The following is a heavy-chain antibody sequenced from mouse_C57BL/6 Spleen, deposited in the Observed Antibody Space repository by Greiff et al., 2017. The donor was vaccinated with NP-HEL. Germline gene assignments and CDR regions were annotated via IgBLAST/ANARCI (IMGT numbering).Heavy chain of an antibody. J-gene: IGHJ3*01. CDR1: GFTFSSYA. CDR2: ISDGGSYT. D-gene: IGHD1-1*01. V-gene: IGHV5-4*01. Sequence: DVHLVESGGGLVKPGGSLKLSCAVSGFTFSSYAMSWVRQTPEKSLEWVATISDGGSYTYYPDNVKGRFTISRDNAKNNLYLQMSHLKSEDTAMYYCAREGITTPFAYWGQGTLVTVSA. CDR3: AREGITTPFAY.